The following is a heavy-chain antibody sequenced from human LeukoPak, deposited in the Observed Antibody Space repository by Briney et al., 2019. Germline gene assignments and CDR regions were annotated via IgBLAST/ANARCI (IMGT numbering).Heavy chain of an antibody. V-gene: IGHV3-11*01. CDR2: ISGSGSTV. D-gene: IGHD4-23*01. CDR1: GFTFSDDY. CDR3: ARDRGNSDPGDWFDS. J-gene: IGHJ5*01. Sequence: TGGSLRLSCAASGFTFSDDYMSWIRQAPGKGLEWVSYISGSGSTVYYAASVRGRFTISRDNAKNSLFLQMNSLRAEDTAVYYCARDRGNSDPGDWFDSWGQGTLVTVSS.